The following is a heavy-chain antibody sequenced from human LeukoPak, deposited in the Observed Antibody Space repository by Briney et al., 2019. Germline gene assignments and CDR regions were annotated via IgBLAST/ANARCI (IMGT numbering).Heavy chain of an antibody. D-gene: IGHD6-13*01. CDR2: ISASGSVT. J-gene: IGHJ6*03. CDR1: GFTFNTYD. Sequence: GGSLRLSCVTSGFTFNTYDMNWVRQAPGKGPEWVSYISASGSVTYYADSVKGRFTISRDNAKNSLYLQMNSLRAEDTAVYYCAKDRVATERYYMDVWGKGTTVTISS. CDR3: AKDRVATERYYMDV. V-gene: IGHV3-48*03.